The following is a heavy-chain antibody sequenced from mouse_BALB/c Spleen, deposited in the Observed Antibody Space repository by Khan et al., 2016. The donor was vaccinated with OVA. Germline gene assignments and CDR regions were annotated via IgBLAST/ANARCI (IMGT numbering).Heavy chain of an antibody. J-gene: IGHJ2*01. CDR3: TRDRIDY. Sequence: QMQLEESGAELAKPGASVKMSCKASGYTFTTYWMHWVKQRPGQGLEWIGYINPTSGYTDYNEKFKDKATLSADKPSSTAYMQLSSLTSEDSAVYYCTRDRIDYWGQGTTLTVSS. CDR1: GYTFTTYW. V-gene: IGHV1-7*01. CDR2: INPTSGYT.